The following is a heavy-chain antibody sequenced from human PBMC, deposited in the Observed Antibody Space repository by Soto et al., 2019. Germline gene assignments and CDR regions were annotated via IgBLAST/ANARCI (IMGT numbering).Heavy chain of an antibody. J-gene: IGHJ6*02. Sequence: ASVKVSCKASGYTFTSYGISWVRQAPGQGLEWMGWISAYNGNTNYAQKLQGRVTMTTDTSTSTAYMELRSLRSDDTAVYYCARDVGEQWRDYYYYYGMDVWGQGTTVTVSS. CDR1: GYTFTSYG. V-gene: IGHV1-18*01. CDR2: ISAYNGNT. CDR3: ARDVGEQWRDYYYYYGMDV. D-gene: IGHD6-19*01.